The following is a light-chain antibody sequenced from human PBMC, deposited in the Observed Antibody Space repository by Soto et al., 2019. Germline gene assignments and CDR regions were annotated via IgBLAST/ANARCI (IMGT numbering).Light chain of an antibody. CDR1: SSDVGGYNY. CDR3: SSYTSSSTYV. J-gene: IGLJ1*01. CDR2: EVS. V-gene: IGLV2-14*01. Sequence: QSALTQPASVSGSPGQSTTISCTGTSSDVGGYNYVSWYQQYPGKAPKLMIYEVSNRPSGVSNRFSGSKSGNTASLTISGLQAEDEADYYCSSYTSSSTYVFGTGTKVTVL.